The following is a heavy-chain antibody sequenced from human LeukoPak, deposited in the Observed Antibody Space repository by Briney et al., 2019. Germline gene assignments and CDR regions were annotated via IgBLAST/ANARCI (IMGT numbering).Heavy chain of an antibody. Sequence: SETLSLTCGVYGESFSGYYWSWIRQPPGKGLEWIGEINPRGSTNYNPSLKSRVTLSADTSKNQFSLTLNSVTAADTAVYYCARRRLGYYFDYWGQGTLVTVSS. CDR3: ARRRLGYYFDY. D-gene: IGHD5-24*01. V-gene: IGHV4-34*01. CDR2: INPRGST. J-gene: IGHJ4*02. CDR1: GESFSGYY.